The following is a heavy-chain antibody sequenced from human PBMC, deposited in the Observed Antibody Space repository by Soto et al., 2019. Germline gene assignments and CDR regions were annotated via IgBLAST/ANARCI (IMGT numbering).Heavy chain of an antibody. CDR2: IYDSGIT. V-gene: IGHV4-30-4*01. D-gene: IGHD5-18*01. Sequence: QVQLQESGPGLVKPSQTLSLASTVSGGSVGSGEYYYSWIRQPPGKGLEWIGYIYDSGITNYTPSLKGRVTMSLDRSNNQVSLKLSSVTAADTPVYFCARDVAHGYTENVWGQGTMVTVSS. J-gene: IGHJ3*01. CDR1: GGSVGSGEYY. CDR3: ARDVAHGYTENV.